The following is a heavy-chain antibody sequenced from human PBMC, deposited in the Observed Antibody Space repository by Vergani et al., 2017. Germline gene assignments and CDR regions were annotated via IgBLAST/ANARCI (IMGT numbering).Heavy chain of an antibody. Sequence: QVQLQESGPGLVRPSETLSLTCTVSGGSLSGYYWTWIRQTPGEGLEWIGYVEDSGYFNYNPSLKTRVSMSSDTSNNQFSLMLSSVTVADTAVYYCARSIVSRNPPDYFDNWGQGTLVTGSS. CDR1: GGSLSGYY. J-gene: IGHJ4*02. V-gene: IGHV4-59*01. CDR3: ARSIVSRNPPDYFDN. CDR2: VEDSGYF. D-gene: IGHD1-14*01.